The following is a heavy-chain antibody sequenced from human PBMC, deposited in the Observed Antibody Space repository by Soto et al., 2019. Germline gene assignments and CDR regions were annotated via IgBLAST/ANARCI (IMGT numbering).Heavy chain of an antibody. CDR1: GFTFSSFG. J-gene: IGHJ4*02. Sequence: GGSLRLSCAASGFTFSSFGMHWVRQAPGKGLEWVALISYDGSNKYYADSVKGRFTISRDKSKNTLYLQMNSLRAEDTAVYYCAKDRGWSSADLDYWGQGTLVTVPS. V-gene: IGHV3-30*18. D-gene: IGHD6-19*01. CDR3: AKDRGWSSADLDY. CDR2: ISYDGSNK.